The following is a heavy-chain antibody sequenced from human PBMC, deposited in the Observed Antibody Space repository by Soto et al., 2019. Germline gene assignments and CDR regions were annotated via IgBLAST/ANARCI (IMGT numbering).Heavy chain of an antibody. CDR1: GYTFTNYG. CDR3: ASRSGQLPYYFDY. V-gene: IGHV1-18*01. Sequence: ASVKVSFKASGYTFTNYGISWLRQAPGQGLEWMGWISAYKGNTNYAQKFQGRVTMTTDTSTSTAYMELRSLRSDDTAVYYCASRSGQLPYYFDYWGQGTLVTVSS. D-gene: IGHD6-6*01. J-gene: IGHJ4*02. CDR2: ISAYKGNT.